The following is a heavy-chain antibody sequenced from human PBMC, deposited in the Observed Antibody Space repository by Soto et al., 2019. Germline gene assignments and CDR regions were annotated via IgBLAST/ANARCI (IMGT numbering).Heavy chain of an antibody. CDR1: GITFNSYW. CDR3: ARDRTETNLHYYYGIDV. CDR2: INSDGSST. V-gene: IGHV3-74*01. Sequence: LGGGLRLSCAASGITFNSYWMHRVPQTPGKGLVWVSRINSDGSSTSYADSVKGRFTISRDNAKNTLYLQMNSLRAEDTAVYYCARDRTETNLHYYYGIDVWGQGTTVTVPS. J-gene: IGHJ6*02.